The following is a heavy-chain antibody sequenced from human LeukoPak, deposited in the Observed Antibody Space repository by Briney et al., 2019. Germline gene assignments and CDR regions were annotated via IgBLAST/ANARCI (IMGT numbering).Heavy chain of an antibody. J-gene: IGHJ4*02. CDR1: GFTFTTYS. CDR3: AREEEDYYDSGTYYFDF. CDR2: ISSTSDYI. D-gene: IGHD3-10*01. V-gene: IGHV3-21*01. Sequence: GGSLRLSCAASGFTFTTYSMNWVRQAPGKGLEWVSSISSTSDYIYYADSLKGRFTISRDNAKNSLYLQMNSLRAEDTAVYYSAREEEDYYDSGTYYFDFWGQGTLVTVSS.